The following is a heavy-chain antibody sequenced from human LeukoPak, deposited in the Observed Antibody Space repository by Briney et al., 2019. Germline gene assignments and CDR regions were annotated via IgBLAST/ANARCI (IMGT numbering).Heavy chain of an antibody. CDR2: ISSSSSYI. Sequence: GGSLRLSCAVSGFTFSSYSMNWVRQAPGKGLEWVSSISSSSSYIYYADSVKGRFTISRDNAKNSLYLQMNSLRAEDTAVYYCARDPTNYSSLPLYYGMDVWGQGTTVTVSS. CDR1: GFTFSSYS. CDR3: ARDPTNYSSLPLYYGMDV. D-gene: IGHD6-19*01. V-gene: IGHV3-21*01. J-gene: IGHJ6*02.